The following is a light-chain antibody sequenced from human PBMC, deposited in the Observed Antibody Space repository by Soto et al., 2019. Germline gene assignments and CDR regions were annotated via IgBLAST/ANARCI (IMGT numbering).Light chain of an antibody. CDR1: QRLLSSSANSNY. J-gene: IGKJ4*01. CDR3: QTYYRVPLT. V-gene: IGKV4-1*01. Sequence: DVVMTQSPDSLALSLGERATINCKSSQRLLSSSANSNYLAWFQQKVGQPPKLLIRWAYTRESGVPDRFSASGFATDFTLTINRLRADDVAVYYCQTYYRVPLTFGGGTKVELK. CDR2: WAY.